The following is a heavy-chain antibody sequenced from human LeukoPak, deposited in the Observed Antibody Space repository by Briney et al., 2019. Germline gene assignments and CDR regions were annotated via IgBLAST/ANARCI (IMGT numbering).Heavy chain of an antibody. CDR3: ASKQWVFYYMDV. J-gene: IGHJ6*03. Sequence: PSETLSLTCTVSGGSLSTSHYYWGWIRQPPGKGLEWIGSISYSGSTYYNPSLKSRVTIFVDTSKNQFSLRLSSVTAADTAVYYCASKQWVFYYMDVWGKGTTVTVSS. CDR1: GGSLSTSHYY. V-gene: IGHV4-39*01. D-gene: IGHD1-26*01. CDR2: ISYSGST.